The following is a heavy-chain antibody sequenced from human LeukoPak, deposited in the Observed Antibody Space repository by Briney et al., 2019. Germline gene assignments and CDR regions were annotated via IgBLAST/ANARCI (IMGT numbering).Heavy chain of an antibody. CDR2: ISGSGGST. J-gene: IGHJ4*02. D-gene: IGHD4-17*01. Sequence: GASLRLSCAASGFTFSSYAMGWVRQAPGKGLEWVSAISGSGGSTYYADSVKGRFTISRDNSKNTLYLQMNSLRAEDTAVYYCAKGTDYGDYPDYWGQGTLVTVSS. CDR1: GFTFSSYA. V-gene: IGHV3-23*01. CDR3: AKGTDYGDYPDY.